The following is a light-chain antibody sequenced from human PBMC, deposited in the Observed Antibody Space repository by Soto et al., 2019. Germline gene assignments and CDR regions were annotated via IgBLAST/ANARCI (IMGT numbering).Light chain of an antibody. Sequence: QSALTQPASVAGSTGQSITISCTGTSSDVGGYNYVSWYQQHPGKAPKLMIYDVSNRPSGVSNRFSGSKSGNTASLTISGLQAEDEADYSCSSYTSSSTLVFGGGTKVTVL. CDR3: SSYTSSSTLV. J-gene: IGLJ2*01. CDR1: SSDVGGYNY. V-gene: IGLV2-14*01. CDR2: DVS.